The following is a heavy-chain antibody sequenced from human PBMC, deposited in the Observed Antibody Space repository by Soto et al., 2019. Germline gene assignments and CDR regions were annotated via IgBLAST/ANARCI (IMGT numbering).Heavy chain of an antibody. J-gene: IGHJ4*02. V-gene: IGHV4-39*01. Sequence: SETLSLTCTVSGGSISSSSYYWGWIRQPPGKGLEWIGSIYYSGSTYYNPSLKSRVTISVDTSKNQFSLKLSSVTAADTAVYYCARLGYYDYVWGSYRYWYFDYWGQGTLVTVSS. CDR3: ARLGYYDYVWGSYRYWYFDY. CDR1: GGSISSSSYY. D-gene: IGHD3-16*02. CDR2: IYYSGST.